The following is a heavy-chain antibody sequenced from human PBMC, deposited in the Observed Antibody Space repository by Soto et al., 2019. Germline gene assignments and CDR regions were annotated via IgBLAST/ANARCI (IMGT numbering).Heavy chain of an antibody. Sequence: GGSLRLSCVASGFIFSNYAMSWVRQAPGKGLEWVSAISGSGGSTYYADSVKGRFTISRDNSKNTLFLQMNSLRAEDTAVYYCAITSRDYYDSSGYPWGQGTQVTVS. J-gene: IGHJ5*02. CDR1: GFIFSNYA. D-gene: IGHD3-22*01. CDR2: ISGSGGST. CDR3: AITSRDYYDSSGYP. V-gene: IGHV3-23*01.